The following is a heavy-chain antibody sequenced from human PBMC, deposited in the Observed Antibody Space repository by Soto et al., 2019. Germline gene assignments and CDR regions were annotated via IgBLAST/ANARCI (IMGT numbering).Heavy chain of an antibody. CDR3: ARGNWRLHYYYYYGMYV. V-gene: IGHV1-8*01. CDR2: MNPNSGNT. CDR1: GYTFTSYD. J-gene: IGHJ6*02. D-gene: IGHD1-20*01. Sequence: ASVKVSCKASGYTFTSYDINWVRQATGQGLEWMGWMNPNSGNTGYAQKFQGRVTMTRNTSISTAYMELSSLRSEDTAVYYCARGNWRLHYYYYYGMYVWGQGTTVTVSS.